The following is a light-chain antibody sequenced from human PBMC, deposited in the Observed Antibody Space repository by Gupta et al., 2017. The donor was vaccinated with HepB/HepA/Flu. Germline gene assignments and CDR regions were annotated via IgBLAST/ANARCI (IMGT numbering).Light chain of an antibody. CDR1: QSVNNF. V-gene: IGKV3-11*01. J-gene: IGKJ2*01. Sequence: EIVLTQSPATLSLSPGERATLSCRASQSVNNFLGWYQQKPGQAPRLLIYDVYKRDTGITARFSGSGYGTDFTLTISSREPEDFVVYYCQQRANWPPYTFGQGTKLEIK. CDR3: QQRANWPPYT. CDR2: DVY.